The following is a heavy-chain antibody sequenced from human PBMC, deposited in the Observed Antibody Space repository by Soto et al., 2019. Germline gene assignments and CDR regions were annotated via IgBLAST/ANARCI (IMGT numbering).Heavy chain of an antibody. J-gene: IGHJ4*02. V-gene: IGHV1-3*01. Sequence: EASVKLSCKTSGDSFSTFAIHWVRQAPGQRLEWMGWINGANGKTDYSQKFQGRVTITKNTLYLQMNSLRAEDTAVYYCAKDRWFGELFPPLLDYWGQGTLVTVSS. CDR1: GDSFSTFA. D-gene: IGHD3-10*01. CDR2: INGANGKT. CDR3: AKDRWFGELFPPLLDY.